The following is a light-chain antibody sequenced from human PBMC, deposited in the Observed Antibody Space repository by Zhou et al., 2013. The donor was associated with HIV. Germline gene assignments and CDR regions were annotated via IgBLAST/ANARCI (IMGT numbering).Light chain of an antibody. Sequence: EIVLTQSPATLSLSPGETAILSCRASQSVSNNFLAWYQQKPGQAPRLLIYGASSRVTGIPDRFSGSGSGTDFTLTITRLEPEDFALYYCQQYGGAFTFGGGTKVEIK. CDR1: QSVSNNF. J-gene: IGKJ4*01. V-gene: IGKV3-20*01. CDR2: GAS. CDR3: QQYGGAFT.